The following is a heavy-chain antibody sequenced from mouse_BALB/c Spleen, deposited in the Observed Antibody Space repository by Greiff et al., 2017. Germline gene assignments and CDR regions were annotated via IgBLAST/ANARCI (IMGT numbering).Heavy chain of an antibody. Sequence: EVKLVESGGGLVKPGGSLKLSCAASGFTFSDYYMYWVRQTPEKRLEWVATISDGGSYTYYPDSVKGRFTISRDNAKNNLYLQMSSLKSEDTAMYYCAREVTTYAMDYWGQGTSVTVSS. J-gene: IGHJ4*01. CDR2: ISDGGSYT. CDR1: GFTFSDYY. D-gene: IGHD2-3*01. CDR3: AREVTTYAMDY. V-gene: IGHV5-4*02.